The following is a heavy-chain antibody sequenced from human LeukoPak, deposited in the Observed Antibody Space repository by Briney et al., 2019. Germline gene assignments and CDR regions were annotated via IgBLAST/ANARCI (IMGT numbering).Heavy chain of an antibody. CDR2: INPNSGGT. D-gene: IGHD3-10*01. J-gene: IGHJ6*03. Sequence: ASVKVSCKASGYTFTGYYMHWVRQVPGQGLEWMGWINPNSGGTNYAQKFQGRVTMTRDTSISTAYMELSRLRSDDTAVYYCAVAFGELLESDYYYYYMDVWGKGTTVTVSS. V-gene: IGHV1-2*02. CDR3: AVAFGELLESDYYYYYMDV. CDR1: GYTFTGYY.